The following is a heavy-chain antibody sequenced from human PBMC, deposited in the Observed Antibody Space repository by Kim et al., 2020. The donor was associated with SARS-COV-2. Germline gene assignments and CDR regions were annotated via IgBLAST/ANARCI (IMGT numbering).Heavy chain of an antibody. CDR3: ATRILASRGG. Sequence: SETLSLTYTVSGDSVSSTAYFWVWIRQPPGKGLEWIGSVHSGGTTSYNPSLRSRLTISMDTSKNQFSLNLMSVTAADTAVYYCATRILASRGGWGQGTLVTVSS. V-gene: IGHV4-39*01. D-gene: IGHD3-16*01. CDR2: VHSGGTT. CDR1: GDSVSSTAYF. J-gene: IGHJ4*02.